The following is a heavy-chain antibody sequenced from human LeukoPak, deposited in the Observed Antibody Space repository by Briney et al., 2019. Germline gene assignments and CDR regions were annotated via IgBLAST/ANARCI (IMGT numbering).Heavy chain of an antibody. CDR2: ISYDGSNK. J-gene: IGHJ4*02. CDR3: AREVGYYFDY. Sequence: SGRSLRLSCAASGLTFSSYAMHWVRQAPGKGLEWVAVISYDGSNKYYADSVKGRFTISRDNSKNTLYLQMNSLRAEDTAVYYCAREVGYYFDYWGQGTLVTVSS. V-gene: IGHV3-30*04. CDR1: GLTFSSYA.